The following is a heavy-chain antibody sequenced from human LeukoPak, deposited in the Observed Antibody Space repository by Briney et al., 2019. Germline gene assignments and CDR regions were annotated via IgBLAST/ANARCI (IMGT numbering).Heavy chain of an antibody. D-gene: IGHD3-16*02. Sequence: PGGSLRLSCAASGFTFSSYSMNWVRQAPGKGLEWVSYISSSSSTIYYADSVKGRFTISRDNAKNSLYLQMNSLRAEDTAVYYCARDGAIEYKNPGFDYWGQGTLVTVSS. CDR3: ARDGAIEYKNPGFDY. J-gene: IGHJ4*02. CDR2: ISSSSSTI. V-gene: IGHV3-48*01. CDR1: GFTFSSYS.